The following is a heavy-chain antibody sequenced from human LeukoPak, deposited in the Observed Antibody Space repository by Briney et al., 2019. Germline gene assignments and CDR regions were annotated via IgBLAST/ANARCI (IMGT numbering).Heavy chain of an antibody. CDR1: TYSIRSGYF. V-gene: IGHV4-38-2*02. CDR2: IHHSGTT. Sequence: SETLSLTCTVSTYSIRSGYFWGWIRQPPGKGLEWIGTIHHSGTTHYNLSLKSRVTISVDTSKNQFSLKLSSVTAADTAVYYCARLGYGGIALDYWGQGTLVTVSS. CDR3: ARLGYGGIALDY. J-gene: IGHJ4*02. D-gene: IGHD4-23*01.